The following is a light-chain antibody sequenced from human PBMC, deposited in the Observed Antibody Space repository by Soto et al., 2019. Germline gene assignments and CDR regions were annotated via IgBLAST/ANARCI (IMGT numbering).Light chain of an antibody. J-gene: IGLJ3*02. Sequence: QAVVTQPPSASGTPGQRVTISCSGSSSNIGSNTVTWYQQLPGTAPKLLIYSNNQRPSGVPDRFSGSKSGTSASLAISGLQSEDEADYYCAAWDDSLNGPRFGGGTKVTVL. CDR3: AAWDDSLNGPR. CDR1: SSNIGSNT. V-gene: IGLV1-44*01. CDR2: SNN.